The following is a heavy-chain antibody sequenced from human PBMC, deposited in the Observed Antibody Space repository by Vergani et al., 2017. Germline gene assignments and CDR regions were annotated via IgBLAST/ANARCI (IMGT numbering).Heavy chain of an antibody. CDR1: GGSFNTYY. J-gene: IGHJ6*02. V-gene: IGHV4-59*13. CDR2: IYSTGST. D-gene: IGHD3-9*01. CDR3: ARVMYRDEASTGYRLEGMDI. Sequence: QVQLEESGPGLVKPSETLSLTCTVSGGSFNTYYWSWIRQSPGKGLEWLGYIYSTGSTNYNPSLTSRVTMSVDTSKNQFSLKLRSVTAADTAVYFCARVMYRDEASTGYRLEGMDIWGQGTTVTISS.